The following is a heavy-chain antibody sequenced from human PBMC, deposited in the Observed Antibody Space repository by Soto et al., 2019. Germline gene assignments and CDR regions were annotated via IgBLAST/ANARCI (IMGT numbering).Heavy chain of an antibody. CDR1: GESVSSSSVP. Sequence: PSQTLSLTCVISGESVSSSSVPWNWLRPSPSRGLEWLGRTYYRSKWYNDYAESVKSRITINPDTSKNQFSLHLNSVTPEDTAVYYCVRLIGNSWLDFWGQGTLVTVSS. CDR3: VRLIGNSWLDF. V-gene: IGHV6-1*01. CDR2: TYYRSKWYN. D-gene: IGHD1-26*01. J-gene: IGHJ5*01.